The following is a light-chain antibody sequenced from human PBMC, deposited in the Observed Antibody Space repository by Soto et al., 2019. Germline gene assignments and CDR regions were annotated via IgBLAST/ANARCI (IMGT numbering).Light chain of an antibody. J-gene: IGKJ5*01. Sequence: DIQMTQSPSSLSASVGDRVTITCRASQDISVYLAWYQQKPGKVHKLLIYSASTLQSGVPSRFSGSGSGTDFTLTISSLQPEDVATYYCQKFNTAPLTFGQGTRLESK. CDR3: QKFNTAPLT. CDR1: QDISVY. V-gene: IGKV1-27*01. CDR2: SAS.